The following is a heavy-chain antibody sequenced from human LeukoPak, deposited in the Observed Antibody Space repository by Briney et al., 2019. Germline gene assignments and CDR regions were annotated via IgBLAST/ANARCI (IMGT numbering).Heavy chain of an antibody. D-gene: IGHD2/OR15-2a*01. CDR2: ISDIGSI. V-gene: IGHV4-59*08. J-gene: IGHJ4*02. Sequence: TSETLSLTCTVSGGSISSYYWSWIRQPPGKGLEWIAYISDIGSINYNPSLKSRVTISLETSKNQFSLKLSSVTAADTAVYYWAGHHPRNTVDFWGQGTLVTVSS. CDR1: GGSISSYY. CDR3: AGHHPRNTVDF.